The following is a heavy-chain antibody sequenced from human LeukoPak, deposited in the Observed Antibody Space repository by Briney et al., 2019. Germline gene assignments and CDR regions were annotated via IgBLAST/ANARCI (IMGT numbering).Heavy chain of an antibody. V-gene: IGHV1-2*02. D-gene: IGHD3-3*01. CDR2: INPNSGGT. Sequence: ASVKVSCKASGYTFTGYYMHWVRQAPGQGLEWMGWINPNSGGTNYAQKFQGRVTMTRDTSISTAYMELSRLRSDDTAVYYCARDPWIYDFWSGYYSSGDYYFDYWGQGTLVTVSS. J-gene: IGHJ4*02. CDR3: ARDPWIYDFWSGYYSSGDYYFDY. CDR1: GYTFTGYY.